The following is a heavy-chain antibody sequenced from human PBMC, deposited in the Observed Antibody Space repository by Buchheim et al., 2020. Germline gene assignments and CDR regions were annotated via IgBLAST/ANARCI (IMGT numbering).Heavy chain of an antibody. Sequence: QVQLVESGGGVVQPGRSLRLSCAASGFTFSSYAMHWVRQAPGKGLEWVAVISYDGSNKYYADSVKGRFTISRDNSKNKLYLQMNSLRAEDTAVYYCARDGGGYGDYSAGYWGQGTL. D-gene: IGHD4-17*01. CDR2: ISYDGSNK. J-gene: IGHJ4*02. CDR1: GFTFSSYA. CDR3: ARDGGGYGDYSAGY. V-gene: IGHV3-30*04.